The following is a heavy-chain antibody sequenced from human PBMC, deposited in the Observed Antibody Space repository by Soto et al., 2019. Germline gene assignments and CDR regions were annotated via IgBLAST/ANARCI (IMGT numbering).Heavy chain of an antibody. CDR1: GFTFTSSS. Sequence: KVSCKASGFTFTSSSVQWVRQAPGQGLEWMGWINPSSGGTKYAQKFQGRVTMTRDTSISTAYMELNRLTSDDTAVYYCARDVGWFDPWGQGTLVTVSS. J-gene: IGHJ5*02. CDR2: INPSSGGT. CDR3: ARDVGWFDP. V-gene: IGHV1-2*02. D-gene: IGHD1-26*01.